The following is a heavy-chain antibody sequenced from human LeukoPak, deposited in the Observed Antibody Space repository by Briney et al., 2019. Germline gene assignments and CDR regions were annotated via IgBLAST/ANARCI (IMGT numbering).Heavy chain of an antibody. V-gene: IGHV1-2*02. CDR1: GYTFTGYY. D-gene: IGHD2-8*01. Sequence: GASVKVSCKASGYTFTGYYMHWVRQAPGQGLEWMGWINPNSGGTNYAQKFQGRVTMTRDTSISTAYMELSRLRSEDTAVYYCARDTCTNGVCSQDYWGQGTLVTVSS. CDR2: INPNSGGT. J-gene: IGHJ4*02. CDR3: ARDTCTNGVCSQDY.